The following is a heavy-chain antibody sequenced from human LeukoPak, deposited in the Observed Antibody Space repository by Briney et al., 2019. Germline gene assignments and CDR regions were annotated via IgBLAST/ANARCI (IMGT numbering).Heavy chain of an antibody. CDR2: INAGNGNT. CDR1: GYTFTSYA. Sequence: ASVKVSCKASGYTFTSYAMHWVRQAPGQRLEWMGWINAGNGNTKYSQKFQGRVTITRDTSASTAYMELRSLRSGDTAVYYCARDLTYYYGSGSLTGGDYWGQGTLVTVSS. J-gene: IGHJ4*02. D-gene: IGHD3-10*01. V-gene: IGHV1-3*01. CDR3: ARDLTYYYGSGSLTGGDY.